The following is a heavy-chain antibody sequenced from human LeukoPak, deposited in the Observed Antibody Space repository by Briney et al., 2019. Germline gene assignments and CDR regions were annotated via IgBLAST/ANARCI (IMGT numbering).Heavy chain of an antibody. D-gene: IGHD3-22*01. V-gene: IGHV3-74*01. CDR3: ARAPAHYYDSSDHYYVGESYFDY. CDR2: IRSDGSDT. Sequence: GGSLRLSCAASGFTFSDTWMHWVRQAPGEGLVWVSRIRSDGSDTRYAESVKGRFTISRDNAKNSLYLQMNSLRAEDTAVYYCARAPAHYYDSSDHYYVGESYFDYWGQGTLVTVSS. CDR1: GFTFSDTW. J-gene: IGHJ4*02.